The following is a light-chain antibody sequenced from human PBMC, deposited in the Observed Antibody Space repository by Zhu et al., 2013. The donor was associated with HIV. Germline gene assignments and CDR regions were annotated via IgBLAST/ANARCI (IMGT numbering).Light chain of an antibody. Sequence: DIQMTQSPSSLSASVGDRVTITCRASQGISTYLAWYQQKPGKAPKLLMYAASTLQSGVPSRFRGSGYGTDFTLAISSLQPEDFATYYCLQYNAFPLTFGGGTKVEI. CDR1: QGISTY. CDR2: AAS. J-gene: IGKJ4*01. V-gene: IGKV1-9*01. CDR3: LQYNAFPLT.